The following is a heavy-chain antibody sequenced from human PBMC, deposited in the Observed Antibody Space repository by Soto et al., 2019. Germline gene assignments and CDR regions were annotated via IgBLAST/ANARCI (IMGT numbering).Heavy chain of an antibody. CDR3: AILISSGITFDY. D-gene: IGHD3-10*01. CDR2: ISAYNGNT. J-gene: IGHJ4*02. CDR1: GYTFITYD. Sequence: QVHLVQSGAEVKKPGASVRVSCKASGYTFITYDISWVRQAAGQGLEWMGWISAYNGNTNYAQKLQGRVTMTRDTSTSTAYMELRSLGYEDTAVYYCAILISSGITFDYWGQGTLVTVSS. V-gene: IGHV1-18*01.